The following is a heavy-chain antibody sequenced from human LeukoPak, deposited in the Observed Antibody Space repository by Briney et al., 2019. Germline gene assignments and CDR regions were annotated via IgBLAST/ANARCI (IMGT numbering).Heavy chain of an antibody. Sequence: PWASVKVSCKASGYTFTGYYMHWVRQAPGQGLEWTGWINPNSGGTNYAQKFQGRVTMTRDTSISTAYMELSRLRYDDTAVYYCARGLRGITAAGTNYWGQGTVVTVSS. CDR1: GYTFTGYY. CDR3: ARGLRGITAAGTNY. D-gene: IGHD6-13*01. CDR2: INPNSGGT. J-gene: IGHJ4*02. V-gene: IGHV1-2*02.